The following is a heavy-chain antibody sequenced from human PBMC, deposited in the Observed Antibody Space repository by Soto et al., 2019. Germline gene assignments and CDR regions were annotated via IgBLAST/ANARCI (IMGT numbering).Heavy chain of an antibody. CDR1: GFTFSSYW. Sequence: EVQLVESGGGLVQPGGSLRLSCAASGFTFSSYWMHWVRQAPGKGLVWVSRINSDGSSASYADSVKGRFTISRDNAKNTLYLQMNSLRAEDTAVYYCAIRASYYDSSGYFDYWGQGTLVTVSS. CDR3: AIRASYYDSSGYFDY. D-gene: IGHD3-22*01. V-gene: IGHV3-74*01. CDR2: INSDGSSA. J-gene: IGHJ4*02.